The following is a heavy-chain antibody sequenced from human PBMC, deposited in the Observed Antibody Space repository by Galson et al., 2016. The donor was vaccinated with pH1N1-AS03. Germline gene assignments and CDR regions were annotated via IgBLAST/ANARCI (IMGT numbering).Heavy chain of an antibody. J-gene: IGHJ3*02. Sequence: PALVKPPQTLTLTCTFSGFSLRTSGMCVSWIRQPPGEALVWLARIDWDDDKYYRTSLKTRLTISKDTSKNQVVLTMTNMDPVDTATYYCARMRDYGDLRDAFDIWGQGTMVTVSS. CDR3: ARMRDYGDLRDAFDI. CDR2: IDWDDDK. V-gene: IGHV2-70*11. D-gene: IGHD4-17*01. CDR1: GFSLRTSGMC.